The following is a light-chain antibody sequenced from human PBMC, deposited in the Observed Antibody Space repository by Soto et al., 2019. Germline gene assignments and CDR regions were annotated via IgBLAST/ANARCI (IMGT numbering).Light chain of an antibody. Sequence: QSVLTQPASVSGSPGQSITISCTGTNSDVGGYNYVSWYQQHPGKAPKLMIYDVSNRPSGVSNRFSGSKSGNTASLTISGLQAEDEADYYCSSYTSSSTLNVFGTGTKVTVL. CDR1: NSDVGGYNY. J-gene: IGLJ1*01. V-gene: IGLV2-14*01. CDR2: DVS. CDR3: SSYTSSSTLNV.